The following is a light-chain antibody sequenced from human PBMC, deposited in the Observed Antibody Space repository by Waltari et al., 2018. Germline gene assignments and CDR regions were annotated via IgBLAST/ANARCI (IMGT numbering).Light chain of an antibody. CDR3: QQYNSYST. CDR1: QSVSVW. J-gene: IGKJ1*01. CDR2: AAS. V-gene: IGKV1-5*03. Sequence: DVQMTQSPSTLSASVGDRVTITCRASQSVSVWLAWYQQKPGKAPKLLSYAASSLESWVPSRFSGRGSGTEFTLTSSGLQPDDFATYYCQQYNSYSTFGQGTKVEIK.